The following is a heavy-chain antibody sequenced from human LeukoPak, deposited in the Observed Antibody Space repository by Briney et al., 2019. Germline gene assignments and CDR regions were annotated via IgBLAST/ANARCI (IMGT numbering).Heavy chain of an antibody. CDR2: ISSSGSTI. V-gene: IGHV3-48*03. Sequence: GALRLSCAASGFTFSSYEMNWVRQAPGKGLEWVSYISSSGSTIYYADSVKGRFTISRDNAKNSLYLQMNSLRAEDTAVYYCARGDYNWNDVVRLSGDYWGQGTLVTVSS. D-gene: IGHD1-20*01. J-gene: IGHJ4*02. CDR3: ARGDYNWNDVVRLSGDY. CDR1: GFTFSSYE.